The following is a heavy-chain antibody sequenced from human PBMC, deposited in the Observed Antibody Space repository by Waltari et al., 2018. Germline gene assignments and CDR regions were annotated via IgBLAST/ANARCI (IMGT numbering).Heavy chain of an antibody. V-gene: IGHV3-30*04. CDR2: ISYDGDKK. CDR1: GFPLSAYP. J-gene: IGHJ4*02. D-gene: IGHD3-22*01. CDR3: ARDPHSSGYYPYFDY. Sequence: VQLVASGGGVVQPGRSLRPPCAASGFPLSAYPIFWVRQAPGKGLEWVAFISYDGDKKYYTDSVKGRFTISRDNSKNTLYLQMNRLRAEDRAMYFCARDPHSSGYYPYFDYWGQGTLVTVSS.